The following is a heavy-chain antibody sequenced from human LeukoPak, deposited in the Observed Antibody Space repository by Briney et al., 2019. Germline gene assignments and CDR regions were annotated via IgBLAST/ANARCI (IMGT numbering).Heavy chain of an antibody. V-gene: IGHV4-59*01. D-gene: IGHD2-2*01. CDR3: ARAPYCSSTSCYPFDY. CDR1: GGSISSYY. Sequence: SETLSLTCTVSGGSISSYYWSWIRQPPGKGLEWIGYIYYSGSTNYNPSLKSRVTISVDTSKNQFSLELSSVTAADTAVYYCARAPYCSSTSCYPFDYWGQGTLVTVSS. CDR2: IYYSGST. J-gene: IGHJ4*02.